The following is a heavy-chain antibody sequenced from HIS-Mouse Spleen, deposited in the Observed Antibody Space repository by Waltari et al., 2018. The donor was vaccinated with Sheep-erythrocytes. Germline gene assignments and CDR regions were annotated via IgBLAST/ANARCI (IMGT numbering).Heavy chain of an antibody. D-gene: IGHD3-10*01. CDR2: ISSGSSYI. V-gene: IGHV3-21*01. CDR1: GFTFGSFS. Sequence: EVQLVESGGGLVKPGGSLRLSCAASGFTFGSFSWNWVRQAPGKGLEWVSSISSGSSYIYYTDSVKGRFTISRDNAKNSLYLQMNSLRAEDTAVYYCARDRSNYFDYWGQGTLVTVSS. CDR3: ARDRSNYFDY. J-gene: IGHJ4*02.